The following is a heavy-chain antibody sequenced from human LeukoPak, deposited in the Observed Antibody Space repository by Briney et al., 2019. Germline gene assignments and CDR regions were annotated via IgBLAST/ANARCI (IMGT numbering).Heavy chain of an antibody. CDR1: GFTFSSYW. D-gene: IGHD3-16*01. CDR3: ARVRTWRFDAFDI. J-gene: IGHJ3*02. Sequence: GSLILSCAASGFTFSSYWMSWVRQAPGKGLEWVANIKQDGSEKYYVDSVKGRFTISRNNAKNSLYLQMNSLRAEDTAVYYCARVRTWRFDAFDIWGQGTMVTVSS. CDR2: IKQDGSEK. V-gene: IGHV3-7*01.